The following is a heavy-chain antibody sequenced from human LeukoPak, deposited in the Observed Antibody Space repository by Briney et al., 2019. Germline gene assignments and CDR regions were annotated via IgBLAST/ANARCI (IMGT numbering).Heavy chain of an antibody. CDR1: GFTFSSYG. CDR3: ARVRGYDYLDV. V-gene: IGHV3-48*03. CDR2: ISTSGGTT. D-gene: IGHD4-23*01. J-gene: IGHJ6*03. Sequence: PGGSLRLSCAGSGFTFSSYGMSWVRQAPGKGLEWVSYISTSGGTTSYADSVKGRFTISRDTAETSLYLKMNSLRGEDTAFYYCARVRGYDYLDVWGKGTTVTVSS.